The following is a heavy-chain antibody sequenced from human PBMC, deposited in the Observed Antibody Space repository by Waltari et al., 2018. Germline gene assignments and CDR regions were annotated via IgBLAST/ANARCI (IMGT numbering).Heavy chain of an antibody. D-gene: IGHD7-27*01. J-gene: IGHJ4*02. CDR1: GYSISSGYY. Sequence: QVQLQESGPGLVKPSETLSLTCAVSGYSISSGYYWGWIRQPPGKGLEWIGSIYHSGSTYYNPSLKSRVTISVDTSKNQFSLKLSSVTAADTAVYYCARGTNWGFRCVNYWGQGTLVTVSS. V-gene: IGHV4-38-2*01. CDR3: ARGTNWGFRCVNY. CDR2: IYHSGST.